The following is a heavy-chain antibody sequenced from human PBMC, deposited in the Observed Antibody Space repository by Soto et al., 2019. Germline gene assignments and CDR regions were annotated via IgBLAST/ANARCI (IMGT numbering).Heavy chain of an antibody. J-gene: IGHJ4*02. CDR1: GGSFSGYY. CDR2: INHDT. V-gene: IGHV4-34*01. CDR3: ARALVSNTGYAL. D-gene: IGHD2-2*01. Sequence: QVQLQQWGAGLLKPSEPLSLTCAVYGGSFSGYYWSWIRQSPGKGLEWLGEINHDTNYNPSLRGRVTRSVDASKDQFSLKLGSVTAADTAVYYGARALVSNTGYALWGQGTLVTVSS.